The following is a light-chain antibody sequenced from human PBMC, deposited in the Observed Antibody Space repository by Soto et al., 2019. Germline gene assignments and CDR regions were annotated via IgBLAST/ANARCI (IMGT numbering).Light chain of an antibody. V-gene: IGKV2-30*01. CDR1: QSLVYSDGNTY. CDR2: KVS. J-gene: IGKJ1*01. CDR3: MQGTHWPWT. Sequence: DVVMTQSPLSLPVTLGQPASISCRSSQSLVYSDGNTYLNWFQQRPGQSQRRLIYKVSNRDSGVPDRFSGSGSGTDFTLKISRVEAEDLGVYYCMQGTHWPWTFGQGTKVEIK.